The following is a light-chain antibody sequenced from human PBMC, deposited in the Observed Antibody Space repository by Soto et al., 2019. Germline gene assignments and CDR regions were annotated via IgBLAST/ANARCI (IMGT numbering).Light chain of an antibody. J-gene: IGLJ1*01. Sequence: QSALTQPPSASGSPGQSVTISCTGTSSDVGGYNYVSWYQQHPGKAPKVMIYDVNKRPSGVPDRFSGSKSGNTASLTVSGLKPVDEADYYCISHEGSDNPLVFGTGTKLPVL. CDR1: SSDVGGYNY. V-gene: IGLV2-8*01. CDR3: ISHEGSDNPLV. CDR2: DVN.